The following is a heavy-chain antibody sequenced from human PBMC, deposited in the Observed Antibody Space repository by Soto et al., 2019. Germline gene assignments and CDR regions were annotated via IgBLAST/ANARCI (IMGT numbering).Heavy chain of an antibody. J-gene: IGHJ4*01. V-gene: IGHV3-21*01. CDR2: ISSSGHST. CDR3: ARDSAFSLAGPIFDF. CDR1: GFTFKIYA. D-gene: IGHD2-21*01. Sequence: PGGSLRLSCAASGFTFKIYAMTWVRQAPGKGLEWVSPISSSGHSTDYADSSQGRFTISRDNAKNSVFLHMNSLRAEDTAVYYCARDSAFSLAGPIFDFWGQGTLVTVSS.